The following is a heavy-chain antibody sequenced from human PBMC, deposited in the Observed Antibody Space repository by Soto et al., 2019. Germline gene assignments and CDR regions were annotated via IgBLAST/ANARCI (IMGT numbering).Heavy chain of an antibody. CDR3: AKHYLSGGWPYYFDY. CDR1: GFTFSSYA. CDR2: ISYDGSNK. V-gene: IGHV3-30-3*02. D-gene: IGHD6-19*01. J-gene: IGHJ4*02. Sequence: PGGSLRLSCAASGFTFSSYAMHWVRQAPGKGLEWVAVISYDGSNKYYADSVKGRFNISRDNSKNTLYLQMSSLRAEDTAVYYCAKHYLSGGWPYYFDYWGQGTLVTVSS.